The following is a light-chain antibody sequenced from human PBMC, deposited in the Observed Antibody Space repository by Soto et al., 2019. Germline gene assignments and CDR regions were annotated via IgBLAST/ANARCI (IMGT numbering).Light chain of an antibody. Sequence: EIVMTQSPATLSVSPGEGATLSCRASQSVENNLAWYQQKPDQAPRLLIYGGLSRAPGIPARFSGSGSGTEFSLSIGRLQSEDFASYYRQQDYNGRLGFGQGTKLEIK. V-gene: IGKV3-15*01. CDR2: GGL. J-gene: IGKJ2*03. CDR1: QSVENN. CDR3: QQDYNGRLG.